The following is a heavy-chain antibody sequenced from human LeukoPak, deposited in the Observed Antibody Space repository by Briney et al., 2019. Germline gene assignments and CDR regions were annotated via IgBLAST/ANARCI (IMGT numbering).Heavy chain of an antibody. CDR3: ARARGYYYGSGTRGYYYYYGMDV. CDR1: GYTFTSYD. D-gene: IGHD3-10*01. Sequence: ASGKVSCKASGYTFTSYDINWVRQATGQGLEWMGWMNPNSGNTGYAQKFQGRVTMTRNTSISTAYMELSSLRSEDTAVYYCARARGYYYGSGTRGYYYYYGMDVWGQGTTVTVSS. CDR2: MNPNSGNT. V-gene: IGHV1-8*01. J-gene: IGHJ6*02.